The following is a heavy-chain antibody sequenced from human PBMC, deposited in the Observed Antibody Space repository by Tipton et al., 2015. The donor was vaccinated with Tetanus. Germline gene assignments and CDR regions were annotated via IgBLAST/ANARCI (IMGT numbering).Heavy chain of an antibody. Sequence: QSGPEVKKPGSSVKVSCKTSGGSFSTYVTSWVRQAPGQGLEWMGGLIPIFGPPNYAQKFQGRVTITADKSTSTAYMELTNLTSEDTAVYYCARSRGGTRDYYAIAYWSQGTLVAVSS. CDR3: ARSRGGTRDYYAIAY. J-gene: IGHJ4*02. CDR1: GGSFSTYV. V-gene: IGHV1-69*06. CDR2: LIPIFGPP. D-gene: IGHD1-26*01.